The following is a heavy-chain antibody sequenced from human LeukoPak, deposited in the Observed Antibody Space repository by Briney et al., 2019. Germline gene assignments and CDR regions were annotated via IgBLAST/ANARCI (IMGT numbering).Heavy chain of an antibody. V-gene: IGHV1-18*01. J-gene: IGHJ4*02. CDR1: GYTFTSYG. CDR3: ARDQEAYCGGDCYPGAY. Sequence: SVKVSCKASGYTFTSYGISWVRQAPGQGLEWMGWISAYNGNTNYAQKLQGRVTMTTDTSTSTAYTELRSLRSDDTAVYYCARDQEAYCGGDCYPGAYWGQGTLVTVSS. D-gene: IGHD2-21*02. CDR2: ISAYNGNT.